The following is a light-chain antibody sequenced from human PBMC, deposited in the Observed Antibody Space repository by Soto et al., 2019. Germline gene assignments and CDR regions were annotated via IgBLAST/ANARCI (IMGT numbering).Light chain of an antibody. V-gene: IGLV2-14*01. CDR1: SSDVGGYNY. CDR3: SSYTSRSTLVV. Sequence: QSALTQPASVSGSPGQSITISCTGTSSDVGGYNYVSWYQQHPGKAPKLMIYDVSNRPSGVSNRFSGSKSGNTASLTISGLQAEDEADYYCSSYTSRSTLVVFGGGTMLTVL. J-gene: IGLJ2*01. CDR2: DVS.